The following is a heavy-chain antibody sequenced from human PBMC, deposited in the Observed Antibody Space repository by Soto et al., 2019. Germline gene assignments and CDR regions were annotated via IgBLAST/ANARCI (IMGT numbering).Heavy chain of an antibody. CDR2: IYWNDEK. J-gene: IGHJ5*02. CDR3: AHRVNMARGPYNYFGP. Sequence: SGPTLVNPTQTLTLTCSFSGFSLTTGVGVGWIRQPPGKALEWLAIIYWNDEKLYNPSLKTRLTITKDTSKNQVVLAVTDMDPVDTATYYCAHRVNMARGPYNYFGPWGQGTLVTVSS. CDR1: GFSLTTGVG. V-gene: IGHV2-5*01. D-gene: IGHD3-10*01.